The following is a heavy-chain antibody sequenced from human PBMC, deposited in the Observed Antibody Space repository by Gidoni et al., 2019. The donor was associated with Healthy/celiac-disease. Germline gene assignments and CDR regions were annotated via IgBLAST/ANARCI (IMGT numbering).Heavy chain of an antibody. CDR3: ARDPKLFYFDY. Sequence: EVQLVESGGGLVQPGGSLRLSCAASGFTFSSYWMHWIRQAPGKGLVGVSRIDRDGCSTSYADSVKGRFTNSRNNAKNTLYLKMNSLRAEDTAVYNCARDPKLFYFDYWGQGTLVTVSS. CDR1: GFTFSSYW. CDR2: IDRDGCST. J-gene: IGHJ4*02. D-gene: IGHD3-10*01. V-gene: IGHV3-74*01.